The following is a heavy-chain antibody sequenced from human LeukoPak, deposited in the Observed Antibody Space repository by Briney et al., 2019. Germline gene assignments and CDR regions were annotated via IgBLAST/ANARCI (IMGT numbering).Heavy chain of an antibody. D-gene: IGHD6-19*01. Sequence: GGSLRLSCAASGFTFSSYAIHWVRQAPGKGLEWVAVISYDGSNKYYADSVKGRFTISRDNPKNTLYLQMNSLRAEDTAVYYCARDSSGWSGRHPVDYWGQGTLVTVSS. CDR1: GFTFSSYA. CDR2: ISYDGSNK. CDR3: ARDSSGWSGRHPVDY. J-gene: IGHJ4*02. V-gene: IGHV3-30-3*01.